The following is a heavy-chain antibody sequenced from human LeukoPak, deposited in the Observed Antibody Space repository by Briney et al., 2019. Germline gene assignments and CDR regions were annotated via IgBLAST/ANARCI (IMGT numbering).Heavy chain of an antibody. CDR3: ARVVSSSGGFDY. D-gene: IGHD6-13*01. J-gene: IGHJ4*02. CDR2: IKQEGSEK. V-gene: IGHV3-7*01. Sequence: GGSLRLSCAASGFTFSSYWMSWVRQAPGKGLEWVANIKQEGSEKYYVDSVKGRFTISRGNAKKSLYLQMNSLRAEDTAVYFCARVVSSSGGFDYWGQGTLVTVSS. CDR1: GFTFSSYW.